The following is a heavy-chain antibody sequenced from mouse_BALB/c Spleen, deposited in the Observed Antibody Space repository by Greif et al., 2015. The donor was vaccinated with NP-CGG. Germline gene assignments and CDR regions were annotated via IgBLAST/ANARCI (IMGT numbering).Heavy chain of an antibody. CDR1: GFTFSDYY. CDR2: ISDGGSYT. V-gene: IGHV5-4*02. D-gene: IGHD3-2*01. CDR3: ARADSSGYWFAY. Sequence: VQLKESGGGLVKPGGSLKLSCAASGFTFSDYYMYWVRQTPEKRLEWVATISDGGSYTYYPDSVKGRFTISRDNAKNNLYLQMSSLKSEDTAMYYCARADSSGYWFAYWGQGTLVTVSA. J-gene: IGHJ3*01.